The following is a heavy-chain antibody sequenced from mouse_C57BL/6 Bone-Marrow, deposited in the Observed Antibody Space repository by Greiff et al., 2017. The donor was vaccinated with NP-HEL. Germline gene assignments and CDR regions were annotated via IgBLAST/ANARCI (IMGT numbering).Heavy chain of an antibody. D-gene: IGHD1-1*01. CDR2: IDPENGDT. CDR1: GFNIKDDY. J-gene: IGHJ4*01. Sequence: VHVKQSGAELVRPGASVKLSCTASGFNIKDDYMHWVKQRPEQGLECIGWIDPENGDTEYASKFQGKATITADTSSNTAYLQLSSLTSEDTAVYYTTTYYYAISSSIYSWGHRTPVTLSS. V-gene: IGHV14-4*01. CDR3: TTYYYAISSSIYS.